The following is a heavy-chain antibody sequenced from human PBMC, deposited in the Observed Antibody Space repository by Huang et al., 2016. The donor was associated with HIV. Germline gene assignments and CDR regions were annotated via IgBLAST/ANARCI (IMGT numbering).Heavy chain of an antibody. Sequence: EVQLVESGGGLVQPGGSLRLSCAASGFTFSSYWMHWVRQAPGKGLVWVSRINGDGSSTNYADSVKGRFTSSRDNAKNTLYVQVNSLRAEDTAVYYCARGTRLTGLWYFDLWGRGTLVIVSS. J-gene: IGHJ2*01. CDR3: ARGTRLTGLWYFDL. D-gene: IGHD7-27*01. CDR2: INGDGSST. V-gene: IGHV3-74*01. CDR1: GFTFSSYW.